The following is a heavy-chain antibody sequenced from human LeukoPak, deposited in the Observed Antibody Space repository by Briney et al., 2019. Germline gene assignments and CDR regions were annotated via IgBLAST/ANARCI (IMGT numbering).Heavy chain of an antibody. CDR3: ARGPNSNWSGLDF. CDR1: GFSFSGHW. CDR2: ISPTGSTT. J-gene: IGHJ4*02. D-gene: IGHD6-6*01. V-gene: IGHV3-74*01. Sequence: EGSLRLSCTASGFSFSGHWMHWARQLPGKGLVWVSRISPTGSTTSYADSVKGRFTVSRDNAKNTLYLQVNNLRAEDTAVYYCARGPNSNWSGLDFWGQGTPLTVSS.